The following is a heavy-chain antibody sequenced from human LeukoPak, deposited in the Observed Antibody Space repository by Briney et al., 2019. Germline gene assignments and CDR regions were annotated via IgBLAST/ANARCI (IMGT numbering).Heavy chain of an antibody. V-gene: IGHV1-24*01. CDR2: FDPEDGET. J-gene: IGHJ3*02. D-gene: IGHD3-3*01. CDR3: ATGQYYDFWSGASADAFAI. CDR1: GYTLTELS. Sequence: ASVKVSCKVSGYTLTELSMHRVRQAPGKGLEWMGGFDPEDGETIYAQKFQGRVTMTEDTSTDTAYMELSSLRSEDTAVYYCATGQYYDFWSGASADAFAIWGQGTMVTVSS.